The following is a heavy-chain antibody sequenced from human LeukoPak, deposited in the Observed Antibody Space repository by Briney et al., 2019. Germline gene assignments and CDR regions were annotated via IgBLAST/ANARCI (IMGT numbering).Heavy chain of an antibody. Sequence: GGSLRLSCAASGFIFRNYAMSWVRQGPARGLEWVSSLRGDGETFYADSVEGRFTLSRYDSRNTVYLQLTNLRVEDTAIYYCAKASWVSNVDAVLWGQGTLVTVSS. CDR2: LRGDGET. V-gene: IGHV3-23*01. J-gene: IGHJ4*02. CDR3: AKASWVSNVDAVL. D-gene: IGHD6-19*01. CDR1: GFIFRNYA.